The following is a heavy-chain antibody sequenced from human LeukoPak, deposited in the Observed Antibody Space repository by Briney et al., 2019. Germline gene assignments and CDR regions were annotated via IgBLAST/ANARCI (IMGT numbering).Heavy chain of an antibody. D-gene: IGHD6-19*01. V-gene: IGHV4-59*01. CDR3: ARFVERSSSGYYLY. Sequence: SETLSLTCTVSGDSIRSYYWSWIRQSPGKGLEWIGYIYYSGSTNYNPSLKSRVTISVDTSKNQFSLKLTSVTAADTAVYYCARFVERSSSGYYLYWGQGTLVTVSS. CDR1: GDSIRSYY. J-gene: IGHJ4*02. CDR2: IYYSGST.